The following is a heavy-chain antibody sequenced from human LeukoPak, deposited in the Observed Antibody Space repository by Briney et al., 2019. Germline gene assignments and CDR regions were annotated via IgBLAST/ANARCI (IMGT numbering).Heavy chain of an antibody. J-gene: IGHJ6*03. CDR1: GGSISSGSYY. CDR2: IYTSGST. D-gene: IGHD6-13*01. V-gene: IGHV4-61*02. CDR3: ARATSYSSSWYAGLHDAALGYYYYYMDV. Sequence: SETLSLTCTVSGGSISSGSYYWSWIRQPAGKGLEWIGRIYTSGSTNYNPSLKSRVTISVDTSKNQFSLKLSSVTAADTAVYYCARATSYSSSWYAGLHDAALGYYYYYMDVWGKGTTVTISS.